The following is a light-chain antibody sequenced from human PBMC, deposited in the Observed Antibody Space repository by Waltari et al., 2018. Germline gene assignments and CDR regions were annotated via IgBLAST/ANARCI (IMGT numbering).Light chain of an antibody. CDR2: GAS. J-gene: IGKJ1*01. V-gene: IGKV3-20*01. Sequence: EIVLTQSPGTLSLSPGERATLSCRASQSVSSSYLAWYQQKPGPAPRLLRYGASGRATGIPDRFSGSGSGTDFTLTISRLEPEDFAVYYCQQYGSSPRTFGQGTKVEIK. CDR3: QQYGSSPRT. CDR1: QSVSSSY.